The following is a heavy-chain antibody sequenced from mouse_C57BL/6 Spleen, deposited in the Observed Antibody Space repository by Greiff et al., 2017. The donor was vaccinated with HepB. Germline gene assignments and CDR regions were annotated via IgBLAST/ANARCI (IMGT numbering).Heavy chain of an antibody. CDR3: ARRYGSSFDY. D-gene: IGHD1-1*01. CDR2: IDPSDSYT. CDR1: GYTFTSYW. J-gene: IGHJ2*01. V-gene: IGHV1-50*01. Sequence: QVQLQPGAELVKPGASVKLSCKASGYTFTSYWMQWVKQRPGQGLEWIGEIDPSDSYTNYNQKFKGKATLTVDTSSSTAYMQLSSLTSEDSAVYYCARRYGSSFDYWGQGTTLTVSS.